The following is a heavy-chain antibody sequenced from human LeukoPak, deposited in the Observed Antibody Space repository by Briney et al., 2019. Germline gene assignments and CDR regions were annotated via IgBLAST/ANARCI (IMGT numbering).Heavy chain of an antibody. J-gene: IGHJ4*02. D-gene: IGHD3-22*01. CDR3: AKDHTFFYYDSSGFKAGYYFDY. V-gene: IGHV3-30*18. CDR1: GFTFSSYG. CDR2: ISYDGSNK. Sequence: GGSLRLSCAASGFTFSSYGMHWVRQAPGKGLEWVAVISYDGSNKYYADSVKARFTISRDNSKNTLYLQMNSLRAEDTSVYYCAKDHTFFYYDSSGFKAGYYFDYWGQGTLVTVSS.